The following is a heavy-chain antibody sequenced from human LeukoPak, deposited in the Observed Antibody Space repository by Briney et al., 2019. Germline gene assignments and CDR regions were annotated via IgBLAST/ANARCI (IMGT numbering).Heavy chain of an antibody. D-gene: IGHD6-6*01. CDR1: GFTFSSYA. CDR3: AKTSLASRPRGTFDY. Sequence: GGSLRLSCAASGFTFSSYAMSWVRQAPGKGLEWVAVIWYDGSNKYYADSVKGRFTISRDNSKNTLYLQMNSLRAEDTAVYYCAKTSLASRPRGTFDYWGQGTLVTVSS. V-gene: IGHV3-33*06. J-gene: IGHJ4*02. CDR2: IWYDGSNK.